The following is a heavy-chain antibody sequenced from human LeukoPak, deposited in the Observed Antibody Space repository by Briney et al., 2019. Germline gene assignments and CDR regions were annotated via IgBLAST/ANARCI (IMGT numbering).Heavy chain of an antibody. D-gene: IGHD6-13*01. J-gene: IGHJ3*02. CDR3: ARDLVLDAFDI. CDR1: GFTLSSYS. V-gene: IGHV3-21*01. Sequence: PGGSLRLSCAASGFTLSSYSMNWVRQAPGKGLEWVSSISSSSSYIYYADSVKGRFTISRDNAKNSLYLQMNSLRAEDTAVYYCARDLVLDAFDIWGQGTMVTVSS. CDR2: ISSSSSYI.